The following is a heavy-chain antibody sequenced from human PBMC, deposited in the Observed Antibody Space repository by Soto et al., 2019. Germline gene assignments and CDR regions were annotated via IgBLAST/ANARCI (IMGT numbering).Heavy chain of an antibody. CDR2: INHSGST. Sequence: SETLSLTCAVYGGSFSGYYWSWIRQPPGKGLEWIGEINHSGSTNYNPSLKSRVTISVDTSKNQFSLKLSSVTAADTAVYYCARSSLYCSGGSCGNWFDPWGQGTRVTVSS. CDR3: ARSSLYCSGGSCGNWFDP. D-gene: IGHD2-15*01. V-gene: IGHV4-34*01. CDR1: GGSFSGYY. J-gene: IGHJ5*02.